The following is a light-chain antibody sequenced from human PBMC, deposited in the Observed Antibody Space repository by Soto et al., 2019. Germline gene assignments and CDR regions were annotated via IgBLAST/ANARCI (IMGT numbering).Light chain of an antibody. V-gene: IGLV2-14*01. CDR2: EVS. CDR1: SSDVGDYNY. CDR3: SSYTGISAPYV. Sequence: QSALTQPASVSGSPGQSITISCTGTSSDVGDYNYVSWYQRHPGKAPKLVIYEVSNRPSGVSNRFSGSKSGNTASLTISGLQAEDEADYFCSSYTGISAPYVFGGGTKVTVL. J-gene: IGLJ1*01.